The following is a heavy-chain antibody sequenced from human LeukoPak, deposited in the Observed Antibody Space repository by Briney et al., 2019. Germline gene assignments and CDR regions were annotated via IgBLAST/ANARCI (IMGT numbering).Heavy chain of an antibody. CDR2: ISPNRGGS. D-gene: IGHD5-18*01. CDR3: ARDSSRGYTYAFDY. J-gene: IGHJ4*02. Sequence: ASVKVSCKASGYTFTDYYIHWVRQAPGQGLEWMGWISPNRGGSNYARKFQGRVTMTRDTSINTAYMELSRLRSDDAAVYFCARDSSRGYTYAFDYWGRGTLVSVSS. V-gene: IGHV1-2*02. CDR1: GYTFTDYY.